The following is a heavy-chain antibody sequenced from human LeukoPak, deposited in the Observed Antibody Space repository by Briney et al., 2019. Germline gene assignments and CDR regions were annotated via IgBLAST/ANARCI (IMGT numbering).Heavy chain of an antibody. D-gene: IGHD6-25*01. CDR1: AFTCSNFG. CDR3: ARSESSPIPAASTRHWSDP. J-gene: IGHJ5*01. V-gene: IGHV3-33*01. Sequence: AVSLSFTGAASAFTCSNFGMHWLRQSPGKGLVWVALIWYDGSNTPHAEPMKRRITISRDHSKNTRLLQKNSLRAEDTAVYYRARSESSPIPAASTRHWSDPWGQGT. CDR2: IWYDGSNT.